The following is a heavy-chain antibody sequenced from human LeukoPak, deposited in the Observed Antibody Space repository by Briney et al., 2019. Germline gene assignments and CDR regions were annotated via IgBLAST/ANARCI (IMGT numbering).Heavy chain of an antibody. D-gene: IGHD3-10*01. J-gene: IGHJ4*02. V-gene: IGHV4-59*01. CDR2: IYYSGNT. CDR1: GGSISSYY. Sequence: SETLSLTCKVSGGSISSYYWSWIRQPPGKGLEWIGYIYYSGNTNYNPSLKSRVTISVDTSKNQFSLKLSSVTAADTAVYYCARDDGYGWWGYYWGQGTLITVSS. CDR3: ARDDGYGWWGYY.